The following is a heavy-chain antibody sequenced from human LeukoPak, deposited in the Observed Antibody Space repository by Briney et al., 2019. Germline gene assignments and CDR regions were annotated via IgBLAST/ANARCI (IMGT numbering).Heavy chain of an antibody. CDR3: AKDSGTTWYYYYYMDV. Sequence: GSLRLSCAASGFTFSSYGMHWVRQAPGKGLEWVAFIRYDGSNKYYADSVKGRFTISRDNSKNTLYLQMNSLRAEDTAVYYCAKDSGTTWYYYYYMDVWGKGTTVTISS. V-gene: IGHV3-30*02. J-gene: IGHJ6*03. D-gene: IGHD1-7*01. CDR1: GFTFSSYG. CDR2: IRYDGSNK.